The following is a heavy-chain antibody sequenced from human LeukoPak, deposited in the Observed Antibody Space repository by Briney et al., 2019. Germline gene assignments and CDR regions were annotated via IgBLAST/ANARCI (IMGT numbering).Heavy chain of an antibody. V-gene: IGHV1-2*02. Sequence: ASVKVSCKASGYTFTGYYMHWVRQAPGQGLEWMGWINPNSGGTNYAQKFQGRVTMTRDTSISTAYMELSRLRSDDTAVYYCARASDYGDYGFACDYWGQGTLVTVSS. J-gene: IGHJ4*02. CDR3: ARASDYGDYGFACDY. CDR1: GYTFTGYY. D-gene: IGHD4-17*01. CDR2: INPNSGGT.